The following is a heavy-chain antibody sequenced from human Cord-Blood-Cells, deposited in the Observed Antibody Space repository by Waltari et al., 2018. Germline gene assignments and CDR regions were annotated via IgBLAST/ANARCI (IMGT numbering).Heavy chain of an antibody. J-gene: IGHJ3*02. CDR1: GFTFSSYA. V-gene: IGHV3-23*04. CDR3: AKLRRAAMDAFDI. Sequence: EVQLVESGGGLVQPGGSLRISCAASGFTFSSYAISWVRQAPGQGLEWVPAISGSGGSTYYAESVKGRFTISRDNSKNTLYLQMNSLRAEDTAVYYCAKLRRAAMDAFDIWGQGTMVTVSS. CDR2: ISGSGGST.